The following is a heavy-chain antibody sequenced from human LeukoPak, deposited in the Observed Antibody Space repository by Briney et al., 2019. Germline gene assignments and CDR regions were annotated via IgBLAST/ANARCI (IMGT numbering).Heavy chain of an antibody. CDR2: IKQDGSEK. V-gene: IGHV3-7*05. J-gene: IGHJ6*02. CDR1: GFTFSTYW. Sequence: HPGGSLRLACAASGFTFSTYWMSWVRQAPGKGLEWVANIKQDGSEKNYVDSVKGRFTISRDNAKNSLFLQINSLRAEDTAVYYCTRGRRIAAAGTYYNGMDVWGQGTTVTVSS. D-gene: IGHD6-13*01. CDR3: TRGRRIAAAGTYYNGMDV.